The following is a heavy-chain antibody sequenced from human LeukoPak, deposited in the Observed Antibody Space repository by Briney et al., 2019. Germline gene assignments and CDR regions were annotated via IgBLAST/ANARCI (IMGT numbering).Heavy chain of an antibody. J-gene: IGHJ4*02. CDR2: ISYDGSNK. Sequence: GGSLRLSCAASGFTFSSYGMHWVRQAPGKGLEWVAVISYDGSNKYYADSVKGRFTISRDNSKNTLYLQMNSLRAEDTAVYYCAKVPSYYDSTGHYHFFDYWGQGTLVTASS. V-gene: IGHV3-30*18. CDR1: GFTFSSYG. CDR3: AKVPSYYDSTGHYHFFDY. D-gene: IGHD3-22*01.